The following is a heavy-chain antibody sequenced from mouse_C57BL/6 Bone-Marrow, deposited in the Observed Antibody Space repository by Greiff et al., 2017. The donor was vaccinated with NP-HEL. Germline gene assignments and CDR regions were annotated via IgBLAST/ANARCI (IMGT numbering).Heavy chain of an antibody. J-gene: IGHJ2*01. CDR1: GYTFTSSG. Sequence: VQLQQSGAELARPGASVKLSCTASGYTFTSSGISWVKQRNGQGLEWIGEIYPRSGNTYYNEKFKGKATLTADKSSSTAYMELRSLTSEDSAVYFFARRFITAVVAYFDYWGQGTTLTVSS. D-gene: IGHD1-1*01. CDR2: IYPRSGNT. V-gene: IGHV1-81*01. CDR3: ARRFITAVVAYFDY.